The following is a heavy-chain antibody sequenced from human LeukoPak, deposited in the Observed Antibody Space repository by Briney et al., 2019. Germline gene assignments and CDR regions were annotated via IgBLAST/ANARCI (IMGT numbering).Heavy chain of an antibody. CDR2: IRYDGSNK. CDR3: YVWFGELLSYYFDY. Sequence: GGSLRLSCAASGFTFSGYGMHWVRQAPGKGLEWVAFIRYDGSNKHYADSVKGRFTISRDNSKNTLYLQMNSLRAEDTAVYYCYVWFGELLSYYFDYWGQGTLVTVSS. V-gene: IGHV3-30*02. D-gene: IGHD3-10*01. J-gene: IGHJ4*02. CDR1: GFTFSGYG.